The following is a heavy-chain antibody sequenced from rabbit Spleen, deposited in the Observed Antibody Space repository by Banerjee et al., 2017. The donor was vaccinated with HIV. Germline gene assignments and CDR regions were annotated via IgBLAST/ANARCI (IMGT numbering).Heavy chain of an antibody. D-gene: IGHD8-1*01. Sequence: QEQLVESGGGLVQPEGSLTLTCKASGFSFSDYYYICWVRQAPEKGLEWIACINVGSSGRTYYASWAKGRFTISKTSSTTVTLQMTSLTAADTATYFCARDTASSFSSYGMDLWGPGTLVTVS. CDR2: INVGSSGRT. V-gene: IGHV1S45*01. CDR3: ARDTASSFSSYGMDL. CDR1: GFSFSDYYY. J-gene: IGHJ6*01.